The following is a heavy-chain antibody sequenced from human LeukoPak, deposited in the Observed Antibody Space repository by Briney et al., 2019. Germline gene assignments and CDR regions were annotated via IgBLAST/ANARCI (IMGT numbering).Heavy chain of an antibody. V-gene: IGHV4-34*01. CDR1: GGSFSGYY. D-gene: IGHD3-22*01. CDR3: ARFYYDSSGYYGAFDY. Sequence: SETLSLTCAVYGGSFSGYYWSWIRQPPGKGLEWIGEINHSGSTNYNPSLKGRVTISVDTSKNQFSLKLSSVTAADTAVYYCARFYYDSSGYYGAFDYWGQGTLVTVSS. J-gene: IGHJ4*02. CDR2: INHSGST.